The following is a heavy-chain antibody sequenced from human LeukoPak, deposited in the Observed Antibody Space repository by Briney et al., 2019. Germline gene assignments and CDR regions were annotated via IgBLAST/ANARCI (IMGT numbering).Heavy chain of an antibody. J-gene: IGHJ6*03. CDR1: GFTFSSYA. V-gene: IGHV3-23*01. Sequence: GGSLRLSCAASGFTFSSYAMNWVRQAPGRGLEWVSGFSSGGGTTYYADSVKGRFTISRDNSKNPLYLQMNSLRAEHTAVYYCANGNRCTSPNCLGYYYFYMDVWGKGTTVTVSS. CDR2: FSSGGGTT. D-gene: IGHD2-8*01. CDR3: ANGNRCTSPNCLGYYYFYMDV.